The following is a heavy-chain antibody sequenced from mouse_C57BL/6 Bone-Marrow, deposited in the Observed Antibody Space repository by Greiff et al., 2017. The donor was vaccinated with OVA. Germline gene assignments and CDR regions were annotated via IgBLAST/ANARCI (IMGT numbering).Heavy chain of an antibody. J-gene: IGHJ4*01. CDR3: ARREGLYPYAMDY. CDR1: GYTFTSYW. Sequence: VQLQQSGAELAKPGASVKLSCKASGYTFTSYWMHWVKQRPGQGLEWIGYINPRSGYTTYNQKFKDKATLTADKSSSTAYMQLSSLTYEDSAVYYCARREGLYPYAMDYWGQGTSVTVSS. V-gene: IGHV1-7*01. D-gene: IGHD2-12*01. CDR2: INPRSGYT.